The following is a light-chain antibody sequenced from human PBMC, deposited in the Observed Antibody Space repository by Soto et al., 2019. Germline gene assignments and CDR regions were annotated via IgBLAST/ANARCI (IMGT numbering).Light chain of an antibody. Sequence: QSVLTQPASVSGSPRQSVTISCTGTSSDVGSYNLVSWYQQHPGKAPKFIIYEGTKRPAGVSIRFSGSKSDNTASLTISGLQTGDEADYYCSSYTSSSTYVFGTGTKVTVL. CDR2: EGT. CDR3: SSYTSSSTYV. V-gene: IGLV2-14*02. CDR1: SSDVGSYNL. J-gene: IGLJ1*01.